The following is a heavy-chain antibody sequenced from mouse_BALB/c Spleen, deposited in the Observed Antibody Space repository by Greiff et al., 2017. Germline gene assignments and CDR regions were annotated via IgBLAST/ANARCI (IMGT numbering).Heavy chain of an antibody. Sequence: VQLQQSGGGLVLPGGSLKLSCAASGFTFSSYGMSWVRQTPDKRLELVATINSNGGSTYYPDSVKGRFTISRDNAKNTLYLQMSSLKSEDTAMYYCAREGTTATGLDYWGQGTTLTVSS. CDR2: INSNGGST. J-gene: IGHJ2*01. CDR3: AREGTTATGLDY. V-gene: IGHV5-6-3*01. D-gene: IGHD1-2*01. CDR1: GFTFSSYG.